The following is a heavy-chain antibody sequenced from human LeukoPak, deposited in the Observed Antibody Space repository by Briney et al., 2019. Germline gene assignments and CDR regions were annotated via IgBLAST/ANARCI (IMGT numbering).Heavy chain of an antibody. V-gene: IGHV4-39*01. CDR1: GGSISSSSYY. CDR3: ARQRVCYDSSGYCPDAFDI. CDR2: IYYSGST. Sequence: SETLSLTCTVSGGSISSSSYYWGWIRQPPGKGLEWIGSIYYSGSTYYNPSLKSRVTISVDTSKNQFSLKLSSVTAADTAVYYCARQRVCYDSSGYCPDAFDIWGQGTMVTVSS. J-gene: IGHJ3*02. D-gene: IGHD3-22*01.